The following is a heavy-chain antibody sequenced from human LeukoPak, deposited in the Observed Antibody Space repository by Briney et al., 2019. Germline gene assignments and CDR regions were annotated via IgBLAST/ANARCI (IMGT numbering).Heavy chain of an antibody. CDR3: ARTAPIAVAGTVYDAFDI. D-gene: IGHD6-19*01. Sequence: SVKVSCKASGGTFSSYAISWVRQAPGQGLEWMGGIIPIFGTANYAQKFQGRVTITADKSTSTAYMELSSLRSEDTAVYYCARTAPIAVAGTVYDAFDIWGQGTMVTVSS. J-gene: IGHJ3*02. CDR1: GGTFSSYA. V-gene: IGHV1-69*06. CDR2: IIPIFGTA.